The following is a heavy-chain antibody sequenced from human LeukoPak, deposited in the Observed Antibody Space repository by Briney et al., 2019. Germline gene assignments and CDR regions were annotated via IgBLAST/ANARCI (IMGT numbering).Heavy chain of an antibody. D-gene: IGHD2/OR15-2a*01. Sequence: GGSLRLSCAASEFTFSSYAMQWVRQAPGKGLEWVSGISGGGTSTWYADSVKGRFTISRDNSKNTLYLQMNSLRAEDTAVYHCAKYVRVKGPPYALDVWGQGTTVTLSS. V-gene: IGHV3-23*01. CDR3: AKYVRVKGPPYALDV. CDR2: ISGGGTST. J-gene: IGHJ6*02. CDR1: EFTFSSYA.